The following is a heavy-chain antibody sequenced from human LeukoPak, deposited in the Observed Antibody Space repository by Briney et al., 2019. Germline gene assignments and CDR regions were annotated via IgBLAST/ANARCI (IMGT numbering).Heavy chain of an antibody. D-gene: IGHD6-6*01. J-gene: IGHJ4*02. Sequence: PSETLSLTCTVSGGSITGYYWTWIRQPAGKGLEWIGRVSDTGRAYYNPSLERRVTISLDTSNNRYSLKVTSVTAADTAVYYCARDYVAARPSFNWGQGTLVTVSS. V-gene: IGHV4-4*07. CDR1: GGSITGYY. CDR3: ARDYVAARPSFN. CDR2: VSDTGRA.